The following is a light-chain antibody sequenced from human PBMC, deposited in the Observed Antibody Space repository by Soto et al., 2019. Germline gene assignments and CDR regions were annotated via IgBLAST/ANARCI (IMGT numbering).Light chain of an antibody. CDR1: QSVSSSY. V-gene: IGKV3-20*01. J-gene: IGKJ1*01. CDR2: GAS. CDR3: QQYGSSPLWT. Sequence: EIVLTQSPGTTSLSPGERATLSCRAIQSVSSSYLAWYQQKPGQAPRLLIYGASSRATGIPDRSSGSGSGTDFTLTISRLEPEDFAVYYCQQYGSSPLWTFGQGTKVDIK.